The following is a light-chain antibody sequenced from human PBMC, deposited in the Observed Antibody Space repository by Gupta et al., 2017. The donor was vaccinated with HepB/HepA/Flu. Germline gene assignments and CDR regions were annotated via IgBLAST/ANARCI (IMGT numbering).Light chain of an antibody. CDR3: QQNDTNPYT. CDR2: AIT. J-gene: IGKJ2*01. V-gene: IGKV1-39*01. Sequence: TQTTQPPSLLSASVGDRVTSTCRASQSISRYLNWFQQKRGQAPKVLIYAITNLQSGVPSRFSGRGSGTDITLNISSLQPEDFAAYCCQQNDTNPYTFGQGTKLEIK. CDR1: QSISRY.